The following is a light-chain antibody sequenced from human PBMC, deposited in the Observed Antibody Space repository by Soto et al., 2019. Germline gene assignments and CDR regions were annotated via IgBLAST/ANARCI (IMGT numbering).Light chain of an antibody. J-gene: IGLJ2*01. V-gene: IGLV2-8*01. Sequence: QSALTQPPSASGSPGQSVTISCTGASSDVGGYNFVSWYQHHPSKAPRLMIYDVTQRPSGVPDRFSGSKSGNTASLTVSGLQVDDEAYYYCSSYAGSSIPVAFGGGTKVTVL. CDR2: DVT. CDR1: SSDVGGYNF. CDR3: SSYAGSSIPVA.